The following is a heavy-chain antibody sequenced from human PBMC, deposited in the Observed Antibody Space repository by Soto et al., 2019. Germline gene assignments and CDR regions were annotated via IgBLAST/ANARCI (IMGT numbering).Heavy chain of an antibody. D-gene: IGHD6-13*01. Sequence: LVNPTQTLTLTCTFSGFSLSTSGVGVGWTRHPPGKALEWLALIYWDDDKRYSPSLKSRLTITKDTSKNQVVLTMTNMDPVDTATYYCAHSLGYSSSWYSDYFDYWGQGTLVTVSS. CDR3: AHSLGYSSSWYSDYFDY. CDR1: GFSLSTSGVG. V-gene: IGHV2-5*02. J-gene: IGHJ4*02. CDR2: IYWDDDK.